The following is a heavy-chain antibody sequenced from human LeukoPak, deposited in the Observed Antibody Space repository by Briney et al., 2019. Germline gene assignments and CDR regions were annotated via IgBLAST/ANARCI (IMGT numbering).Heavy chain of an antibody. CDR2: IYPGDSDT. V-gene: IGHV5-51*01. D-gene: IGHD1-26*01. CDR3: ARHRSGSYHSTLDY. J-gene: IGHJ4*02. Sequence: GESLKISCKGSGYSFTSYWIGWVRQMPGKGLEWMGIIYPGDSDTRYSPSFQGQVIISADKSISTAYLQWSSLTASDTATYYCARHRSGSYHSTLDYWGQGTLVTVSS. CDR1: GYSFTSYW.